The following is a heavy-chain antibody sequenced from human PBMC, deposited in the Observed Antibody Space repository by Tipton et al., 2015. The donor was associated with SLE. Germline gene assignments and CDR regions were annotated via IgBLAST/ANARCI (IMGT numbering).Heavy chain of an antibody. CDR3: ARGVFSGYCGSASCQYYFDY. CDR2: IIPIFGTA. CDR1: GGTFSSYV. D-gene: IGHD2-2*01. Sequence: QLVQSGAEVKKPGSSVKVSCKASGGTFSSYVISWVRQAPGQGLEWMGGIIPIFGTAKYAQKVQGRVTITADESTSTAYMELSSLRSEDTAMYYCARGVFSGYCGSASCQYYFDYWGQGTLVTVSA. V-gene: IGHV1-69*01. J-gene: IGHJ4*02.